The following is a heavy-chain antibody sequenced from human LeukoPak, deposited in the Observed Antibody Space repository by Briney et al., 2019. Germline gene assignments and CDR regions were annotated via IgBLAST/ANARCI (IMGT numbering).Heavy chain of an antibody. CDR2: ISGSGGST. D-gene: IGHD5-18*01. J-gene: IGHJ4*02. CDR1: GFTFSSYA. CDR3: AKDPVDTAMVEYFDY. V-gene: IGHV3-23*01. Sequence: GGSLRLSCAASGFTFSSYAMSWVRQAPGKGLEWVSAISGSGGSTYYADSVKGRFTISRDNSKNTLYLQMNGLRAEDTAVYYCAKDPVDTAMVEYFDYWGQGTLVTVSS.